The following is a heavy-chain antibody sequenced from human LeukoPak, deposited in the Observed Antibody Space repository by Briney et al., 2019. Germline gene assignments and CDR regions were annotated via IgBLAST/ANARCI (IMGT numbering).Heavy chain of an antibody. CDR3: ARLYGGYGDYYFDY. J-gene: IGHJ4*02. CDR2: ISSSSSTI. D-gene: IGHD4-17*01. CDR1: GFTFSSYS. V-gene: IGHV3-48*04. Sequence: GGPLRLSCAASGFTFSSYSMNWVRQAPGKGLEWVSYISSSSSTIYYADSVKGRFTISRDNAKNTLYLQMNSLRAEDSAVYYCARLYGGYGDYYFDYWGQGTLVTVSS.